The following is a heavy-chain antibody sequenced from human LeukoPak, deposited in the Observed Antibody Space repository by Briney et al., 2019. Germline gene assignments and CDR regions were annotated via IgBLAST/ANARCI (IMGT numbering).Heavy chain of an antibody. D-gene: IGHD5-18*01. Sequence: PGGSLRLSCAASGFPFSSYWMHWVRQVPGKGLLWVSRIDSDGSATIYADSVRGRFTISRDNAKNTLYLQMNSLKTEDTAVYYCTRASNVDTAGKGEKKHFDYWGQGTLVTVSS. CDR3: TRASNVDTAGKGEKKHFDY. CDR2: IDSDGSAT. V-gene: IGHV3-74*01. CDR1: GFPFSSYW. J-gene: IGHJ4*02.